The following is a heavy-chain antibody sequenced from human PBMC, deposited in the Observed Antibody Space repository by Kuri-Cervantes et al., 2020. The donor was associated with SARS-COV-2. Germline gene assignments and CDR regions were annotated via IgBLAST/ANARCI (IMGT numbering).Heavy chain of an antibody. Sequence: GESLKISCAASGFSFSDHYMDWVRQAPGKGLEWVGRIRNEVNSYTTEYAASVEGRFTISRADSQNSLFLQMNSLKTEDMAVYYCSACGSTDCYNYYYYGLDVWGQGTTVTVSS. D-gene: IGHD2-2*01. CDR2: IRNEVNSYTT. CDR3: SACGSTDCYNYYYYGLDV. J-gene: IGHJ6*02. V-gene: IGHV3-72*01. CDR1: GFSFSDHY.